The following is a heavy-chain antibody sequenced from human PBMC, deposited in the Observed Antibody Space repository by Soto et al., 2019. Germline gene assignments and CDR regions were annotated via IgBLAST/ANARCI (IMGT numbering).Heavy chain of an antibody. Sequence: QVQLVESGGGVVQPGRSLRLSCAASGFTFSSYGMHWVRQAPGKGLEWVAVISYDGSNKYYADSVKGRFTISRDNSKNTLYLQMNRLSAEDTAVYYCAKTPLRSSWYVYWGQGTLVTVSS. J-gene: IGHJ4*02. CDR3: AKTPLRSSWYVY. D-gene: IGHD6-13*01. V-gene: IGHV3-30*18. CDR2: ISYDGSNK. CDR1: GFTFSSYG.